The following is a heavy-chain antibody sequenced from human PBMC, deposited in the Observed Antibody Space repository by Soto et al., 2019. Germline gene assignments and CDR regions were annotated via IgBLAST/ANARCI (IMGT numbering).Heavy chain of an antibody. D-gene: IGHD2-2*01. Sequence: EVQLVESGGGLVKPGGSLRLSCAASGFTFSSNSMNWVRQAPGKGLEWVSPINSSSSYIYYADSVKGRFTISRDNAKNSLYLQMNSLRAETTAVYYCSRDLTTSTRNFDYWCQGTLVTVSS. CDR1: GFTFSSNS. CDR3: SRDLTTSTRNFDY. V-gene: IGHV3-21*01. CDR2: INSSSSYI. J-gene: IGHJ4*02.